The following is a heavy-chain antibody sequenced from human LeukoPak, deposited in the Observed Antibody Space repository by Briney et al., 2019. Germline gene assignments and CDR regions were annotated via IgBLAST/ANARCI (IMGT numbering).Heavy chain of an antibody. CDR1: GYSSTDYW. CDR3: ARRLGTTEDFDY. CDR2: IYPADSDT. J-gene: IGHJ4*02. V-gene: IGHV5-51*01. Sequence: GESLKISCKLSGYSSTDYWIGWVRQMPGKGLEWMGIIYPADSDTKYSPSFQGQVTISADKSISTAYLQWSSLKASDTAMYYCARRLGTTEDFDYWGQGTLVTVSS. D-gene: IGHD1-7*01.